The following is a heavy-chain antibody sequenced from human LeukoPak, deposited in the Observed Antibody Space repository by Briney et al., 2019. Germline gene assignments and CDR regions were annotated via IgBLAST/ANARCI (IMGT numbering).Heavy chain of an antibody. Sequence: GGSLRLSCAASGFTFSSYAMSWVRQAPGKALEWVSSITSSSTYIFYADSVKGRFTISRDNAKNSLYLQMNSLGPEDTAVYYCARDPYSGNYGNYYYYYMDVWGKGTTVTISS. D-gene: IGHD1-26*01. CDR3: ARDPYSGNYGNYYYYYMDV. CDR2: ITSSSTYI. J-gene: IGHJ6*03. CDR1: GFTFSSYA. V-gene: IGHV3-21*01.